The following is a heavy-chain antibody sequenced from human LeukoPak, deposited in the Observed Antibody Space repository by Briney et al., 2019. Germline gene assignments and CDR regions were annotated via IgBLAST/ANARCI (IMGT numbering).Heavy chain of an antibody. CDR3: VRSAFLTTEFYFDY. CDR1: GFTFSSYS. Sequence: GGSLRLSCAASGFTFSSYSMNWVRQAPGKGLVWVSRINTDGGTTTYADSVKGRFTISRDNAKNTLYLQMNSLRAEDTAVYYCVRSAFLTTEFYFDYWGQGTLVTVSS. D-gene: IGHD4-11*01. V-gene: IGHV3-74*01. CDR2: INTDGGTT. J-gene: IGHJ4*02.